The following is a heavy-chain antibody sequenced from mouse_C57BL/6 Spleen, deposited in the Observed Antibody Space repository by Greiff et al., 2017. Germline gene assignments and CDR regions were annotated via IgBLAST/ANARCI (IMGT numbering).Heavy chain of an antibody. D-gene: IGHD1-1*01. Sequence: EVKLEESGPGMVKPSQSLSLTCTVTGYSITSGYDWHWIRHFPGNKLEWMGYISYSGSTNYNPSLKSRISITHDTSKNHFFLKLNSVTTEDTATYYCARDGNYYGSSLFAYWGQGTLVTVSA. J-gene: IGHJ3*01. CDR2: ISYSGST. CDR3: ARDGNYYGSSLFAY. CDR1: GYSITSGYD. V-gene: IGHV3-1*01.